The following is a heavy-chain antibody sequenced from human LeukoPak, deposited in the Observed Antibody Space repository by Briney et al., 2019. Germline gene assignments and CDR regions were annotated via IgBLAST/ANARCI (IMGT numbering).Heavy chain of an antibody. CDR3: ARWLGSSSRDAFDI. Sequence: AASVKVSCKASGYTFTSYDINWVRQATGQGLEWMGWMNPNSGNTGYAQKFQGRVTMTRNTSISTAYMELSSLRSEDTAVYYCARWLGSSSRDAFDIWGQGTMATVSS. V-gene: IGHV1-8*01. D-gene: IGHD6-13*01. CDR2: MNPNSGNT. J-gene: IGHJ3*02. CDR1: GYTFTSYD.